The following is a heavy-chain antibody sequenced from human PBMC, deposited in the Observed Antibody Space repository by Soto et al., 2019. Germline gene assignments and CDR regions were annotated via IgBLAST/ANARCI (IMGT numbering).Heavy chain of an antibody. Sequence: QVQLVQSGAEVKKPGASVKVSCKASGYTFTSYGISWVRQAPGQGLEWMGWISAYNGNTNYAQKLQGRVTMTTDTPTSTAYMELRGLRSDDTAVYYCARDLYVAPPGGGYYYYGMDVWGQGTTVTVSS. D-gene: IGHD2-15*01. J-gene: IGHJ6*02. V-gene: IGHV1-18*01. CDR1: GYTFTSYG. CDR2: ISAYNGNT. CDR3: ARDLYVAPPGGGYYYYGMDV.